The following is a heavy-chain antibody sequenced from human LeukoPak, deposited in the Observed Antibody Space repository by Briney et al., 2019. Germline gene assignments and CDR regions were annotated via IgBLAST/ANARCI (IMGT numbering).Heavy chain of an antibody. CDR2: IYSGGST. D-gene: IGHD6-19*01. J-gene: IGHJ4*02. CDR1: GLTVSSNY. V-gene: IGHV3-66*01. CDR3: ARSPPRGGWAHYFDY. Sequence: PGGSLRLSCAASGLTVSSNYMSWVRQAPGKGLEWVSVIYSGGSTYYADSVKGRFTISRDNSKNTLYLQMNSPRAEDTAVYYCARSPPRGGWAHYFDYWGQGTLVTVSS.